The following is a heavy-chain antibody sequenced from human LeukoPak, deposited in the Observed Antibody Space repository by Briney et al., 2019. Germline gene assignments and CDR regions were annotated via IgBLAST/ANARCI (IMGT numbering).Heavy chain of an antibody. Sequence: SETLSLTCTVSGGSISSSSYYWAWIRQPQGKGLEWIGSIYYSGSTYYNPSLKSRVTISVDTSKNQFSLKLSSVTAADTAVYYCARDSKQQLDPWGQGTLVTVSS. CDR3: ARDSKQQLDP. D-gene: IGHD6-13*01. CDR2: IYYSGST. J-gene: IGHJ5*02. CDR1: GGSISSSSYY. V-gene: IGHV4-39*07.